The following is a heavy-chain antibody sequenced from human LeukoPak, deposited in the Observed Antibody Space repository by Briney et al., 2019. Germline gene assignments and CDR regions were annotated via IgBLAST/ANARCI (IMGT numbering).Heavy chain of an antibody. CDR3: AKGSAIDY. Sequence: GRSLRLSCAASGFTFDDYAMHWVRQAPGKGLEWVSGISWSSGSIGYADSVKGRFTISRDNAKNSLYLQMNSLRAEDTALYYCAKGSAIDYWGQGTLVTVSS. V-gene: IGHV3-9*01. J-gene: IGHJ4*02. CDR1: GFTFDDYA. CDR2: ISWSSGSI. D-gene: IGHD3-10*01.